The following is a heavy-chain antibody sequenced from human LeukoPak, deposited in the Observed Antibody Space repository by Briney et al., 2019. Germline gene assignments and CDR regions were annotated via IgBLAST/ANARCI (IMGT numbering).Heavy chain of an antibody. Sequence: GGSLRLSCAASGFTFSSYSMNWVRQAPGKGLEWVSSISSSSSYIYYADSVKGRFTISRDNAKNSLYLQMNSLRAEDTAVYYCASLAVLRFLEWLPLDYWGQGTLVTVSS. CDR3: ASLAVLRFLEWLPLDY. D-gene: IGHD3-3*01. V-gene: IGHV3-21*01. J-gene: IGHJ4*02. CDR1: GFTFSSYS. CDR2: ISSSSSYI.